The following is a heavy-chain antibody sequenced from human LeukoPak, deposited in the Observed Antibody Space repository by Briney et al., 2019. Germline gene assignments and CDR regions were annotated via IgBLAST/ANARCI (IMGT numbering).Heavy chain of an antibody. V-gene: IGHV4-31*03. CDR1: GGSISSGGYY. D-gene: IGHD3-10*01. CDR3: ARDGDEGSQGSLLAFDI. CDR2: IYYSGST. Sequence: SETLSLTCTVSGGSISSGGYYWSWIRQHPGKGLEWIGYIYYSGSTYYNPSLKSRVTISVDTSKNQFSLKLSSVTAADTAVYYCARDGDEGSQGSLLAFDIWGQGTMVTVSS. J-gene: IGHJ3*02.